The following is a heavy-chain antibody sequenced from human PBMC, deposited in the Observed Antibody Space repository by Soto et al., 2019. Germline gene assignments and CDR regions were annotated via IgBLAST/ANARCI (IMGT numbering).Heavy chain of an antibody. CDR1: GFTFSTCA. D-gene: IGHD2-15*01. CDR3: AKTAVAVSATLWFDP. J-gene: IGHJ5*02. Sequence: EVQLLESGGGLVQPGGSLRLSCAASGFTFSTCAMSWVRQAPGKGLEWVSTIAGSGGSIYYGDSVKGRFTISRDNSKNTLYLQMNSLRAEDTALYYCAKTAVAVSATLWFDPWGLGTLVTVSS. V-gene: IGHV3-23*01. CDR2: IAGSGGSI.